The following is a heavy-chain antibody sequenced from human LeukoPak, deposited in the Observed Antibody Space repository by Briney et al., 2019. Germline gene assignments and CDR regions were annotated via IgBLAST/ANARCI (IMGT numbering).Heavy chain of an antibody. J-gene: IGHJ6*02. CDR1: GFTFSSYA. CDR3: AKTGGAYGYYGMDV. CDR2: NSGSGGST. Sequence: GGSLRLSCAASGFTFSSYAMSWVRQAPVKGLEWVSANSGSGGSTYYADSVKGRFTISRDNSKNTLYLQMNSLRAEDTAVYCCAKTGGAYGYYGMDVWGQGTTVTVSS. V-gene: IGHV3-23*01. D-gene: IGHD4-17*01.